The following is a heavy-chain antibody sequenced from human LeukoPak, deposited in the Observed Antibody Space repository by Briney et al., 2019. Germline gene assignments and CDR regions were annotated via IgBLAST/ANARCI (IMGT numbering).Heavy chain of an antibody. CDR3: VRYYYDSSGRYDY. D-gene: IGHD3-22*01. V-gene: IGHV3-64D*09. Sequence: GGSLRLSCSASGFTFSNYAMHWVRQAPGKELKYVSAISSNGGSTYYADSVKGRFTISRDNSKNTLYLQMSSLRAEDTAVYYCVRYYYDSSGRYDYWGLGTLVTVSS. CDR2: ISSNGGST. J-gene: IGHJ4*02. CDR1: GFTFSNYA.